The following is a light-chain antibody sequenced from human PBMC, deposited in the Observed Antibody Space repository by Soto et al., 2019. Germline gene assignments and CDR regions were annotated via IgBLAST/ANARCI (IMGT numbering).Light chain of an antibody. V-gene: IGLV2-14*01. CDR3: SSYTSSSTLLYV. CDR1: SIDVGVYNY. J-gene: IGLJ1*01. Sequence: QSVLTQPGSVYGYPGQSLTISWTGPSIDVGVYNYVSWYQQPPGKDPKLMIDEVSNRPSGVSNRFSGAKSSNTASLTISGLQAEDEADSYCSSYTSSSTLLYVFGTGTKVTVL. CDR2: EVS.